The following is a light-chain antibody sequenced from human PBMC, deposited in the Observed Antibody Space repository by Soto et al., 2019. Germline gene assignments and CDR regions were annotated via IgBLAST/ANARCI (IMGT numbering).Light chain of an antibody. J-gene: IGKJ4*01. V-gene: IGKV1-5*03. CDR1: QSISSW. CDR2: RAS. CDR3: QHYNSSPLT. Sequence: DIQMTQSPSTLSASVGDRVTLTCRARQSISSWLAWYQQKPGKAPKLLIYRASSLESGVPSRFSGSGSGAEFTLTISCLQPDDFATYYCQHYNSSPLTFGGGTKVEIK.